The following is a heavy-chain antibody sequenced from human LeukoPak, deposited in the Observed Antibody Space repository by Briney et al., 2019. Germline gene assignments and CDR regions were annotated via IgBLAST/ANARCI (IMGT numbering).Heavy chain of an antibody. CDR2: IIPIFGTA. D-gene: IGHD6-13*01. Sequence: SVTVSCKASGGTFSSYAISWVRQAPGQGLEWMGGIIPIFGTANYAQKFQGRVTITTDESTSTAYMELSSLRSEDTAVYYCARGNSSSWPIDYCGQGTLVTVSS. CDR1: GGTFSSYA. V-gene: IGHV1-69*05. J-gene: IGHJ4*02. CDR3: ARGNSSSWPIDY.